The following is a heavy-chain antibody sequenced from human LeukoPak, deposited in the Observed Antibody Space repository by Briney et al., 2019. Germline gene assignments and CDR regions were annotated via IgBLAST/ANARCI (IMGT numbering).Heavy chain of an antibody. V-gene: IGHV3-30-3*01. J-gene: IGHJ4*02. CDR3: LADDY. CDR1: GITFSSYA. CDR2: ISYDGSNK. Sequence: GGSLRLSCAASGITFSSYAMHWVRQAPGKGLEWVAVISYDGSNKYYADSVKGRFTISRDNSKNTLYLQMNSLRAEDTAVYYCLADDYWGQGTLVTVSS.